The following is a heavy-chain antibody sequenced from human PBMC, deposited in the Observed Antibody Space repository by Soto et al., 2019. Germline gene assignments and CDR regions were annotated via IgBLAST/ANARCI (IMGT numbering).Heavy chain of an antibody. CDR1: GGSISSGDYY. J-gene: IGHJ6*02. CDR2: IYYSGST. V-gene: IGHV4-30-4*01. CDR3: ARDSWSGYYDYYYYYGMDV. Sequence: SETLSLTCTVSGGSISSGDYYWSWIRQPPGKGLEWIGYIYYSGSTYYNPSLKSRVTISVDTSKNQFSLKLSSVTAADTAVYYCARDSWSGYYDYYYYYGMDVSGQGTTVTVSS. D-gene: IGHD3-3*01.